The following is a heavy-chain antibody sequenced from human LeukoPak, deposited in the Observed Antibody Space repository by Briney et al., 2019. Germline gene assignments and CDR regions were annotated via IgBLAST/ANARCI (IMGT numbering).Heavy chain of an antibody. D-gene: IGHD6-19*01. Sequence: ASVKVSCKASGYTFTSYGISWVRQAPGQGLEWMGWISAYNGNTNYAQKLQGRVTMTTDTSTSTAYMELRSLRSDDTAVYYCARLLYSRGPPYYMDVWGKGTTVTISS. V-gene: IGHV1-18*01. CDR1: GYTFTSYG. CDR3: ARLLYSRGPPYYMDV. CDR2: ISAYNGNT. J-gene: IGHJ6*03.